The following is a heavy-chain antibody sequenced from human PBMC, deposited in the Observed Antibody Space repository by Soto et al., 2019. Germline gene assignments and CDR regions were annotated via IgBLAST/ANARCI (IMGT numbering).Heavy chain of an antibody. CDR3: ARASTGITIFGVVRKEFDP. Sequence: ASVKVSCKASGYTFTSYYMHWVRQAPGQGLEWMGIINPSGGSTSYAQKFQGRVTMTRDTSTSTVYMELSSLRSEDTAVYYCARASTGITIFGVVRKEFDPWGQGRQVTVSS. CDR1: GYTFTSYY. V-gene: IGHV1-46*01. CDR2: INPSGGST. J-gene: IGHJ5*02. D-gene: IGHD3-3*01.